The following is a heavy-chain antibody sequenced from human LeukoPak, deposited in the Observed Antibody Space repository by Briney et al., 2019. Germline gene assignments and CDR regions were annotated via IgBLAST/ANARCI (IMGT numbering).Heavy chain of an antibody. D-gene: IGHD5-18*01. CDR2: IIPIFGTA. Sequence: ASVKVSCKASGGTFSSYAISWVRQAPGQGLEWMGGIIPIFGTANYAQKFQGRVTITADESTSTAYMELSSLRSEDTAVYYCARSHTAMVSSTFDYWGQGTLVIVSS. CDR3: ARSHTAMVSSTFDY. J-gene: IGHJ4*02. V-gene: IGHV1-69*13. CDR1: GGTFSSYA.